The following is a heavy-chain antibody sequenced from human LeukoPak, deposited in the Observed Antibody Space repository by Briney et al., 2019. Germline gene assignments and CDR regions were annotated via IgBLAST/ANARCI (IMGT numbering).Heavy chain of an antibody. D-gene: IGHD1-14*01. CDR2: IYYDGTT. CDR1: CGSISSSPYY. Sequence: SETLSLTCLVSCGSISSSPYYWGWIRQPPGKGLEWIGNIYYDGTTYYNPSLKSRVTVSLDTSKNQFSLKLSSVTAADTAVYYCAGANPYFDYWGQGTLVTVSS. J-gene: IGHJ4*02. CDR3: AGANPYFDY. V-gene: IGHV4-39*02.